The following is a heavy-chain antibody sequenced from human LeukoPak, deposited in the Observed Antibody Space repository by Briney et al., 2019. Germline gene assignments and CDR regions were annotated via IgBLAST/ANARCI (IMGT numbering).Heavy chain of an antibody. Sequence: SETLSLTCTVSGYSISSGCYWGWIRQPPGKGLEWSGSIYHSGSTYRNPSLKRRVTISVDTSKNQFSLKLRSVTAADTAVYYCARPTARLGWFDPWGQGTLVTVSS. CDR1: GYSISSGCY. CDR3: ARPTARLGWFDP. D-gene: IGHD6-6*01. V-gene: IGHV4-38-2*02. CDR2: IYHSGST. J-gene: IGHJ5*02.